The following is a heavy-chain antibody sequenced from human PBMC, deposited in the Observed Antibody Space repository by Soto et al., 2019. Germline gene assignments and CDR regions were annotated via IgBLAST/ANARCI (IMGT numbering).Heavy chain of an antibody. V-gene: IGHV3-48*03. CDR2: ISSGGTNK. CDR1: GFPFSNYV. D-gene: IGHD1-1*01. J-gene: IGHJ4*02. Sequence: GGSLRLSCTASGFPFSNYVMNWVRQAPGKGLEWVSYISSGGTNKFYADSLQGRVSVSRDNHKNSLILEMDRLTVEDTAIYYCVRDVHLDYWGLGSLVTVSS. CDR3: VRDVHLDY.